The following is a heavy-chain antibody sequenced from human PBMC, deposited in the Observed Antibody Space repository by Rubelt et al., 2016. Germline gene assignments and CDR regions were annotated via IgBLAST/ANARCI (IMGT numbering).Heavy chain of an antibody. J-gene: IGHJ4*02. Sequence: QITLKESGPTLVKPTQTLTLTCTFSGFSLSTSGVGVGWIRQPPGKALEWLALIYWDDDKRYSPSLTSRLTITKDTSKNQVVLTMTNMDPVDTATYYCARLRGGKQQLVPVDYFDYWGQGTLVTVSS. V-gene: IGHV2-5*02. D-gene: IGHD6-13*01. CDR2: IYWDDDK. CDR1: GFSLSTSGVG. CDR3: ARLRGGKQQLVPVDYFDY.